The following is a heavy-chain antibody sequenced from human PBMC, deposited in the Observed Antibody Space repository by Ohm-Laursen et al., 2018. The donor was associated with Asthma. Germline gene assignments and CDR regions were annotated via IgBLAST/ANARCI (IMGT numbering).Heavy chain of an antibody. CDR3: ARKAGSCIVSTCYSLDF. J-gene: IGHJ4*02. CDR1: GGPFSTSV. CDR2: LNSVFGTS. V-gene: IGHV1-69*13. Sequence: SVKVSCKSLGGPFSTSVFGWVRQAPGQGLEWLGGLNSVFGTSTYAQKFHDRFTITADEYTSTVNMTLNSLTSEDTAVYYCARKAGSCIVSTCYSLDFWGQGTLVTVSS. D-gene: IGHD2-15*01.